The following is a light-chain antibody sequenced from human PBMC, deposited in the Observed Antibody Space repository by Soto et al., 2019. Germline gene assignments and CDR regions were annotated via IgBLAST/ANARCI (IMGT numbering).Light chain of an antibody. CDR1: SSDVGGYNY. Sequence: SALTQPASVSGSPGQSITISCTGTSSDVGGYNYVSWYQQHPGKAPKFMIYDVSNRPSGVSTRFSGSKSGNTASLTISGLQAEDEADYYCNSYTTSNTRQIAFGTGTKVTVL. J-gene: IGLJ1*01. CDR2: DVS. V-gene: IGLV2-14*01. CDR3: NSYTTSNTRQIA.